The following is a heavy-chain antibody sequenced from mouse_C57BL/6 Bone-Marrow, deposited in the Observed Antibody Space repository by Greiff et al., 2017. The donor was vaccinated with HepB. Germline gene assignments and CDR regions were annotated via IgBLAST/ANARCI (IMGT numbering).Heavy chain of an antibody. CDR1: GYSITSGYD. D-gene: IGHD4-1*01. V-gene: IGHV3-1*01. CDR3: ARAPLNWGGAMDY. J-gene: IGHJ4*01. CDR2: ISYSGST. Sequence: EVQLVESGPGMVKPSQSLSLTCTVTGYSITSGYDWHWIRHFPGNNLEWMGYISYSGSTNYNPSLKSRISITHDTSKNHFFLKLNSVTTEDTATYYCARAPLNWGGAMDYWGQGTSVTVSS.